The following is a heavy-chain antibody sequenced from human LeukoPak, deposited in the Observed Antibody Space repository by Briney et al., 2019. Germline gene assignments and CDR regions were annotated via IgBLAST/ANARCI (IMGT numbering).Heavy chain of an antibody. CDR1: GGSISSSSYY. V-gene: IGHV4-39*07. D-gene: IGHD3-22*01. CDR3: ARVVAGHSSGYQDY. Sequence: SETLSLTCTVSGGSISSSSYYWGWIRQPPGKGLEWIGSVYYSGSTYYNPSLKSRVTISVDTSKNQFSLKLSSVTAADTAVYYCARVVAGHSSGYQDYWGQGTLVTVSS. J-gene: IGHJ4*02. CDR2: VYYSGST.